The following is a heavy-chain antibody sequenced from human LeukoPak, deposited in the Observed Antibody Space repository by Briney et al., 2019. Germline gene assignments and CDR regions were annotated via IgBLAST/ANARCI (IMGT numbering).Heavy chain of an antibody. CDR2: IRSKGYGGTS. V-gene: IGHV3-49*04. J-gene: IGHJ6*02. CDR3: SRHGGVRKRYDNSKYYSYYGMDV. D-gene: IGHD4-11*01. CDR1: GFTFGDYA. Sequence: PGGSLRLSCTASGFTFGDYAISWVRQAPGKGLEWVGFIRSKGYGGTSEYAASVEGRLTLSRDDSKSIAYLQMNSLKTEDTAMYYCSRHGGVRKRYDNSKYYSYYGMDVWGQGTTVTVSS.